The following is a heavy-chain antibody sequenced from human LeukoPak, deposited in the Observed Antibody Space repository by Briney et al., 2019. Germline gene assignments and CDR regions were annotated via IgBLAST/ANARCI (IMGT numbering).Heavy chain of an antibody. J-gene: IGHJ4*02. V-gene: IGHV1-8*03. CDR3: ARVPTDFWSGYTADY. CDR1: GYTFTSYD. D-gene: IGHD3-3*01. CDR2: MNPNSGNT. Sequence: GALVKVSCKASGYTFTSYDINWVRQATGQGLEWMGWMNPNSGNTGYAQKFQGRVTITRNTSISTAYMELSSLRSEDTAVYYCARVPTDFWSGYTADYWGQGTLVTVSS.